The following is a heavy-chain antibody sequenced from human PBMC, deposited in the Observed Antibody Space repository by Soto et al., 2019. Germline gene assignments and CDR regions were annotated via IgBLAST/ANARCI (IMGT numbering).Heavy chain of an antibody. Sequence: QVQLVQSGAEVKKPGASVKVSCKASGYTFTSYAMHWVRQAPGQRLEWMGWINAGNGNTKYSQKFKGRVTMTRDTFASTGYMELSSLRSEDTAVYYCARDVGATGDWGQGTLVTVSS. V-gene: IGHV1-3*01. CDR3: ARDVGATGD. CDR1: GYTFTSYA. J-gene: IGHJ4*02. D-gene: IGHD1-26*01. CDR2: INAGNGNT.